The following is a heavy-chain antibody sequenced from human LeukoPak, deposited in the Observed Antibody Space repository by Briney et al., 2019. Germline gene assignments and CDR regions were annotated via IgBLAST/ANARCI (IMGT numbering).Heavy chain of an antibody. Sequence: GGSLRLSCAASGFTFSSYSMNWVRQAPGKGLEWVSSISSSSSYIYYADSVKGRFTISGDNAKNSLYLQMNSLRAEDTAVYYCARVEMATIASYWGRGTLVTVSS. D-gene: IGHD5-24*01. CDR2: ISSSSSYI. V-gene: IGHV3-21*01. CDR1: GFTFSSYS. CDR3: ARVEMATIASY. J-gene: IGHJ4*02.